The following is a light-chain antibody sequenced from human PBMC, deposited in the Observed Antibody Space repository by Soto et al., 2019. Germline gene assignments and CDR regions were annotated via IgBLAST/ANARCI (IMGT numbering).Light chain of an antibody. CDR2: GAS. CDR1: QSVSSN. Sequence: EIVMTQSPATLSVSPGERATLSCMASQSVSSNLAWYQQKPGQAPRLLIYGASTRATGIPARFSGSGSGTEFTLTLSSLQSEDFAVYYCQQYNNWPLTFGGGTKVDIK. V-gene: IGKV3-15*01. J-gene: IGKJ4*01. CDR3: QQYNNWPLT.